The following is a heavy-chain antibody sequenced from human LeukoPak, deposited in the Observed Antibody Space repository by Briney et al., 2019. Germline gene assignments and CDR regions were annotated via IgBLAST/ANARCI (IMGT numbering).Heavy chain of an antibody. CDR1: GFTFSSYW. CDR2: INSDGSST. J-gene: IGHJ6*02. Sequence: PGGSLRLSCAASGFTFSSYWMHWVRQAPGEGLVWVSRINSDGSSTSYADSVKGRFTISRDNAKNTLYLQMNSLRAEDTAVYYCARVRTRYYGMDVWGQGTTVTVSS. CDR3: ARVRTRYYGMDV. D-gene: IGHD1-14*01. V-gene: IGHV3-74*01.